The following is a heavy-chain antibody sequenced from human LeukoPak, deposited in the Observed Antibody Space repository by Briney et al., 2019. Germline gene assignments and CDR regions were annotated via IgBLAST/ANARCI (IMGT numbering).Heavy chain of an antibody. J-gene: IGHJ6*03. CDR2: IIPIFGTA. D-gene: IGHD6-13*01. CDR1: GGTFSSYA. CDR3: ASSEYSSSWYYYYYMDV. Sequence: SVKVSCKASGGTFSSYAISWVRQAPGQGLEWMGGIIPIFGTANYAQKFQGRVTITADESTSTAYMELSSLRSKDTAVYYCASSEYSSSWYYYYYMDVWGKGTTVTVSS. V-gene: IGHV1-69*13.